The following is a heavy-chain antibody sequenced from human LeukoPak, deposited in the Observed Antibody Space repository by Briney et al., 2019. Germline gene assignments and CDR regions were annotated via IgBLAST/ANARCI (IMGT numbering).Heavy chain of an antibody. V-gene: IGHV3-30*02. CDR2: IWSDGSND. CDR1: GFNFGSDA. J-gene: IGHJ4*02. D-gene: IGHD6-19*01. Sequence: PGGSLRLSCTASGFNFGSDAMHWVRRAPGKGLEWVAFIWSDGSNDHYADSVKGRFTISRDNSKNTVCLQMNSLRAEDTAVYYCAVSSIAVAGAFDYWGQGTLVTVSS. CDR3: AVSSIAVAGAFDY.